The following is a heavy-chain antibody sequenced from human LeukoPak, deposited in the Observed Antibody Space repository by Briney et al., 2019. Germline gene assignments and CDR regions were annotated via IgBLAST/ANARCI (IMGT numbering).Heavy chain of an antibody. CDR1: GFSINSGGYY. CDR2: IYQSGST. D-gene: IGHD6-19*01. J-gene: IGHJ4*02. V-gene: IGHV4-30-2*01. Sequence: PSQTLSLTCTVSGFSINSGGYYWSWIRRPPGKGLEWLGHIYQSGSTYYNPSLKSRVTISVDRSRNQFSLNLTSVTAADTAVYYCAREGRGWSNPIDHWGQGTLVSVSS. CDR3: AREGRGWSNPIDH.